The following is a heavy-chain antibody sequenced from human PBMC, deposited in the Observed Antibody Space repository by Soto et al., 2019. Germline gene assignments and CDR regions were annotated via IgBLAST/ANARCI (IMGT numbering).Heavy chain of an antibody. J-gene: IGHJ4*02. CDR3: ARDYYDSSGYVGYYFDY. V-gene: IGHV1-69*06. Sequence: ASVKVSCKASGGTFSSYAISWVRQAPGQGLEWMGGIIPIFGTANYAQKFQGRVTITADKSTSTAYMKLSSLRSEDTAVYYCARDYYDSSGYVGYYFDYWGQGTLVTVSS. D-gene: IGHD3-22*01. CDR2: IIPIFGTA. CDR1: GGTFSSYA.